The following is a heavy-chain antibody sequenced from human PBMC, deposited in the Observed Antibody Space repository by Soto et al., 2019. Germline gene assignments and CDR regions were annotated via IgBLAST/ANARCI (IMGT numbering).Heavy chain of an antibody. CDR1: GFTFSSYA. D-gene: IGHD6-19*01. J-gene: IGHJ4*02. CDR3: ARGRDSSGWVLDY. Sequence: QVQLVESGGGVVQPGRSLRLSCAASGFTFSSYAMHWVRQAPGKGLEWVAVISYDGSNKYYADSVKGRFTISRDNCKNTLYLQMNSLRAEDTAVYYCARGRDSSGWVLDYWGQGTLVTVSS. V-gene: IGHV3-30-3*01. CDR2: ISYDGSNK.